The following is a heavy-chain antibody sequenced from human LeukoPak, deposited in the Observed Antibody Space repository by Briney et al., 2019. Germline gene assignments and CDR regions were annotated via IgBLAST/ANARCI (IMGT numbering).Heavy chain of an antibody. CDR2: IYSGGST. CDR1: GFTVSSNY. J-gene: IGHJ3*02. CDR3: ARARLLWFGELSGESDAFDI. Sequence: PGGSLRLSCAASGFTVSSNYMSWVRQAPGKGLEWVSVIYSGGSTYYADSVKGRFTISRDNSKNTLYLQMNSLRAEDTAVYYCARARLLWFGELSGESDAFDIWGQGTMVTVSS. D-gene: IGHD3-10*01. V-gene: IGHV3-66*01.